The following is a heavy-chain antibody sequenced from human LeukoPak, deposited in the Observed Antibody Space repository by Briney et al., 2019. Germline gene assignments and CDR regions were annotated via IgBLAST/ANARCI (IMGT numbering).Heavy chain of an antibody. CDR2: IYYSGST. Sequence: PSETLSLTCTVSGGSISNYYWSWIRQPPGKGLEWIGYIYYSGSTNSNPSLKSRVTISVDTSKNQFSLKLSSVTAADTAVYYCATTARTLDYWGQGTLVTVSS. D-gene: IGHD1-26*01. CDR3: ATTARTLDY. V-gene: IGHV4-59*12. J-gene: IGHJ4*02. CDR1: GGSISNYY.